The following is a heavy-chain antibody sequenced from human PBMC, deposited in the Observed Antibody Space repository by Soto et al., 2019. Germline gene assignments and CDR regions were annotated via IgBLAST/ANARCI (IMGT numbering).Heavy chain of an antibody. D-gene: IGHD3-9*01. CDR3: AKVLDWNYFDY. V-gene: IGHV3-30*18. CDR1: GFTFSSYG. J-gene: IGHJ4*02. Sequence: PGGSLRLSCAASGFTFSSYGMHWVRQAPGKGLEWVAVISYDGSNKYYADSVKGRFTISRDNSKNTLYLQMNSLRAEDTAVYYCAKVLDWNYFDYWGQGTLVTVS. CDR2: ISYDGSNK.